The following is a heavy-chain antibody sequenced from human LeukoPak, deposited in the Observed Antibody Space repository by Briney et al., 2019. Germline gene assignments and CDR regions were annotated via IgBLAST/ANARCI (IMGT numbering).Heavy chain of an antibody. CDR1: GYSFILYG. J-gene: IGHJ6*03. CDR2: ISTSTGDT. Sequence: ASVKVSCKTSGYSFILYGISWVRQAPGQGPEWMGWISTSTGDTKYTQKFQGRVTLTTDTSTSTAYMELSSLRSDDTAVYYCARSRSSYYDILTGYYASSYYYYYMDVWGKGTTVTVSS. V-gene: IGHV1-18*01. CDR3: ARSRSSYYDILTGYYASSYYYYYMDV. D-gene: IGHD3-9*01.